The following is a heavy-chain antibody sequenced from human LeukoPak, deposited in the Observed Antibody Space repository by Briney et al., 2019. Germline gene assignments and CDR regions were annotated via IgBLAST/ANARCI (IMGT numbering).Heavy chain of an antibody. D-gene: IGHD7-27*01. CDR3: ARDDWGSHFDY. Sequence: PGGSLRLSCAASGFTFSSYSMNWVRQAPGKGLEWVSYISSSSSTIYYADSVEGRFTISRDNAKNSLYLQMNSLRAEDTAVYYCARDDWGSHFDYWGQGTLVTVSS. J-gene: IGHJ4*02. CDR1: GFTFSSYS. CDR2: ISSSSSTI. V-gene: IGHV3-48*04.